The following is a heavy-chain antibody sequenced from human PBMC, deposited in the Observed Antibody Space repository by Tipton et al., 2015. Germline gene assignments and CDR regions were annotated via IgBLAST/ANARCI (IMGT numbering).Heavy chain of an antibody. J-gene: IGHJ4*02. Sequence: SLRLSCAASGFTLSTYSMNWVRQAPGKGLEWVSSISSGGGFIYYRDSVKGRFTISRNDAKNSLDLQMNSLNAADTAVYYCARARGGQFDWLISFFFDYWGQGTLVPVST. CDR1: GFTLSTYS. CDR3: ARARGGQFDWLISFFFDY. CDR2: ISSGGGFI. D-gene: IGHD3-9*01. V-gene: IGHV3-21*01.